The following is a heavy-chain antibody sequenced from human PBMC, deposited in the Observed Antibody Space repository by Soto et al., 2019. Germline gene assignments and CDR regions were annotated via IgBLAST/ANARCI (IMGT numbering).Heavy chain of an antibody. CDR3: AKGGPYYYDSSGYYDY. CDR2: ISGSGGST. D-gene: IGHD3-22*01. Sequence: EVQLLESGGGLVQPGGSLRLSCAASGFTFSNYAMSWVRQAPGKGLEWVSAISGSGGSTYYADSVKGRFTISRDNSKNTLYLQMNSLRAEDTAVYYCAKGGPYYYDSSGYYDYWGQGTLVTVSS. J-gene: IGHJ4*02. CDR1: GFTFSNYA. V-gene: IGHV3-23*01.